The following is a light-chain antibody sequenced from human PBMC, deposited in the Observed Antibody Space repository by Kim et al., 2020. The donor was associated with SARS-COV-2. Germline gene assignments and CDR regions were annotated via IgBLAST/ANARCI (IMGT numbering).Light chain of an antibody. V-gene: IGKV1-5*01. CDR2: DAS. Sequence: ASVGDRVTITCRASQSISSCLAWYQQKPGKAPKLLIYDASSLESGVPSRFSGSGSGTEFTLTISSLQPDDFATYYCQQYNSIFRTFGQGTKVDIK. J-gene: IGKJ1*01. CDR3: QQYNSIFRT. CDR1: QSISSC.